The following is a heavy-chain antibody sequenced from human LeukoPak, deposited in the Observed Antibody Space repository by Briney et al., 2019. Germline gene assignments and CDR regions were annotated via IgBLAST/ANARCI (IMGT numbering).Heavy chain of an antibody. CDR3: AREGGGYYDSSGTADFDY. J-gene: IGHJ4*02. Sequence: QAGGSLRLSCAAPGFTFSSYSMHWVRQAPGKGLEWVAVISYDGSNRYYADSVKGRFTISRDNSKNTLYLQMNSLRAEDTAVYYCAREGGGYYDSSGTADFDYWGQGTLVTVSS. CDR1: GFTFSSYS. D-gene: IGHD3-22*01. CDR2: ISYDGSNR. V-gene: IGHV3-30-3*01.